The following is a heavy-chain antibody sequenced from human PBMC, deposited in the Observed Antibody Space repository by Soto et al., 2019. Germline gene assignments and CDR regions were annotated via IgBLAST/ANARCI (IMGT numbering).Heavy chain of an antibody. J-gene: IGHJ3*02. CDR2: IYPGDSET. Sequence: ESLNISWKGSGYTFVNYWIGWVRQMPGKGLECMGIIYPGDSETRYSPSFQGQVTISADKSNSTAYLQWSSLRASDTATHYSARRGIGGHDAFYIWAQGTMVTVSS. CDR1: GYTFVNYW. CDR3: ARRGIGGHDAFYI. V-gene: IGHV5-51*01. D-gene: IGHD2-15*01.